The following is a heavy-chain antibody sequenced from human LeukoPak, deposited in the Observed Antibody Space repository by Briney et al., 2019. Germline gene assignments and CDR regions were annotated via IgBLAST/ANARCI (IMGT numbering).Heavy chain of an antibody. CDR3: ARDDSSGRRDYYFDY. V-gene: IGHV1-69*04. CDR2: IIPILGIA. Sequence: GSSVKVSCKASGGTFSSYAISWVRQAPGQGLEWMGRIIPILGIANYAQKFQGRVTITADKSTSTAYMELSSLRSKDTAVYYCARDDSSGRRDYYFDYWGQGTLVTVSS. CDR1: GGTFSSYA. D-gene: IGHD6-19*01. J-gene: IGHJ4*02.